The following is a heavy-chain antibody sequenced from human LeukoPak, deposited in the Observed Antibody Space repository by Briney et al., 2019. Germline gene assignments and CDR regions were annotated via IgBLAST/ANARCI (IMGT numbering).Heavy chain of an antibody. CDR2: ISYDGSNK. Sequence: PGRSLRLSCAASGFTFSSYGMHWVRQAPGNGLGWVAVISYDGSNKYYAVSVKRRFHISRDNSKNTLYLQMNSLRAEDTGVYYCAKVHGSSSSFDYWGQGTLVTVSS. D-gene: IGHD6-13*01. CDR1: GFTFSSYG. CDR3: AKVHGSSSSFDY. J-gene: IGHJ4*02. V-gene: IGHV3-30*18.